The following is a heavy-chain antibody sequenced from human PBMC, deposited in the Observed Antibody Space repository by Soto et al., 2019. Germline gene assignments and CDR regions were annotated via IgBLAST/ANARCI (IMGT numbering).Heavy chain of an antibody. Sequence: EVQLLESGGGLIQPGGSLRLSCAGSGFTFSDYGMNWVRQAPGKGLEWVSGLTWGGSAYYAESVRGRFTISRDNSKSILYVQMNRLRVEDTAVYYCAKERTSSTYDGMDVWGPGTPVTVSS. CDR2: LTWGGSA. J-gene: IGHJ6*02. V-gene: IGHV3-23*01. CDR1: GFTFSDYG. CDR3: AKERTSSTYDGMDV. D-gene: IGHD6-6*01.